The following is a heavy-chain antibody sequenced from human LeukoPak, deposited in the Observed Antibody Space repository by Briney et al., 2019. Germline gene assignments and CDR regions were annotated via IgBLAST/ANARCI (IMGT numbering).Heavy chain of an antibody. D-gene: IGHD3-22*01. CDR3: ARLEVVVVTPGRAAFDI. CDR1: GYIFTSYW. V-gene: IGHV5-10-1*01. J-gene: IGHJ3*02. CDR2: IDPSDSYT. Sequence: GTSLQISCKGSGYIFTSYWISWVRQLPGKGLEWIGRIDPSDSYTNYSPSFQGHITISADRYISTAYLPWSSLKASDTAMYYCARLEVVVVTPGRAAFDIWGQGTMVTVSS.